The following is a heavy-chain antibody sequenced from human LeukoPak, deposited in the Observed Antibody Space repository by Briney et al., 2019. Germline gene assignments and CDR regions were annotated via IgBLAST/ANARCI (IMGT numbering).Heavy chain of an antibody. D-gene: IGHD3-10*01. CDR2: ISSSSSYI. J-gene: IGHJ6*03. CDR3: ARIPLGDYYYMDV. V-gene: IGHV3-21*01. CDR1: GFTFSSYS. Sequence: GGSLRLSCAASGFTFSSYSMNWVRQAPGKGLEWVSSISSSSSYIYYADPVKGRFTISRDNAKNSLYLQMNSLRAEDTAVYYCARIPLGDYYYMDVWGKGTTVTVSS.